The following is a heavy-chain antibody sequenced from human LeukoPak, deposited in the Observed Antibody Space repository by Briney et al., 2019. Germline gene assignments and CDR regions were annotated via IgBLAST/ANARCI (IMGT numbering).Heavy chain of an antibody. V-gene: IGHV4-31*03. CDR2: IYYSGST. D-gene: IGHD2-2*03. Sequence: SETLSLTCTVSGGSISSGGYYWSWIRQHPGEGLEWIGYIYYSGSTYYNPSLKSRVTISVDTSKNQFSLKLSSVTAADTAVYYCAGGYCSSTSCYPAVLFRIWGQGTMVTVSS. CDR3: AGGYCSSTSCYPAVLFRI. CDR1: GGSISSGGYY. J-gene: IGHJ3*02.